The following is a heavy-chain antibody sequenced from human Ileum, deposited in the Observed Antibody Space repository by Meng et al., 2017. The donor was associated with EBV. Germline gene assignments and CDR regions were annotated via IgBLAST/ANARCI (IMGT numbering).Heavy chain of an antibody. D-gene: IGHD1-26*01. CDR3: AGDPHSGSPH. CDR1: GGSVSSAHSF. CDR2: MSYSGST. J-gene: IGHJ4*02. V-gene: IGHV4-61*01. Sequence: QVHLLESCPVLAKPSDTLSLTCAVSGGSVSSAHSFWTWIRQPPGKGLEWIGYMSYSGSTNYSPPLESRVTISVDTSKNQFSLKLSSVTAADTAVYYCAGDPHSGSPHWGQGTLVTVSS.